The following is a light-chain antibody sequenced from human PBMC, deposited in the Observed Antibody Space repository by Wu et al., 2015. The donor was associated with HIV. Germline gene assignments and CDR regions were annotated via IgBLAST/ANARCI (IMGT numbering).Light chain of an antibody. CDR2: SAS. Sequence: EIVMTQSPATLSVSPGERATLSCRASQSINYSLAWYQQKPGLPPRLLIYSASSRATHIPDRFSGSGSGTEFTLTISSLQSEDFAVYYCQQYNDWLPITFGQGTRVEIK. CDR3: QQYNDWLPIT. V-gene: IGKV3-15*01. CDR1: QSINYS. J-gene: IGKJ5*01.